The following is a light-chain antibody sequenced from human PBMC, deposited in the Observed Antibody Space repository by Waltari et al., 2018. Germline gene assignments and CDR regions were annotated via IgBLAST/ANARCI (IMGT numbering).Light chain of an antibody. V-gene: IGLV1-40*01. J-gene: IGLJ2*01. CDR3: QSYDSSLSGV. CDR2: GDD. Sequence: QSVLTQPPSVSGTPGQTVTIPCTGSSSNLGAGYEVHWYQQLPGTAPKLLVSGDDNRPSGVPDRFSGSKSGSSASLAITGLQAEDEADYYCQSYDSSLSGVFGGGTKLTVL. CDR1: SSNLGAGYE.